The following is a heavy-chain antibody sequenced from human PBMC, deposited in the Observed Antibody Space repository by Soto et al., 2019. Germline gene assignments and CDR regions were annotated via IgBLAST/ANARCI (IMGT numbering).Heavy chain of an antibody. J-gene: IGHJ4*02. V-gene: IGHV3-23*01. CDR3: AIDQADYGDYYFDY. Sequence: EVQLLESGGGLVQPGGSLRLSCAASGFTFSSYAMSWVRQAPGKGLEWVSAISGSGGSTYYADSVKGRFTISRDNSKNTLYLQMNGLRAEDTAVYYCAIDQADYGDYYFDYWGQGTLVTSSS. D-gene: IGHD4-17*01. CDR1: GFTFSSYA. CDR2: ISGSGGST.